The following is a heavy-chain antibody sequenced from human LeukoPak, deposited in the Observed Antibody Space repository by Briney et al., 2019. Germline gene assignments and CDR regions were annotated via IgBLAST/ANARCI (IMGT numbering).Heavy chain of an antibody. CDR1: GYTFTIFY. CDR2: INPSGGNP. V-gene: IGHV1-46*01. J-gene: IGHJ4*02. CDR3: ARALAHLDY. Sequence: ASVKVSCKASGYTFTIFYMHWVRQAPGQGREWMGIINPSGGNPGYAQRFQGRLTMTRDTSTSTVYMELSSLTSEDTAVYYCARALAHLDYWGQGALVTVSS.